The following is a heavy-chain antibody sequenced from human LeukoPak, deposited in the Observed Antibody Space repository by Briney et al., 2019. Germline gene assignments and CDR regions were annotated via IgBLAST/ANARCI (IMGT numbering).Heavy chain of an antibody. J-gene: IGHJ4*02. V-gene: IGHV1-18*01. CDR3: ARDRLLYCSGGSCPLDY. CDR1: GYTFTSYG. CDR2: ISAYNGNT. Sequence: ASVKVSCKASGYTFTSYGISWVRQAPGQGLEWMGWISAYNGNTNYAQKLQGRVTMTTDTSTSTAYMELRSLRSDDTAVYHCARDRLLYCSGGSCPLDYWGQGTLVTVSS. D-gene: IGHD2-15*01.